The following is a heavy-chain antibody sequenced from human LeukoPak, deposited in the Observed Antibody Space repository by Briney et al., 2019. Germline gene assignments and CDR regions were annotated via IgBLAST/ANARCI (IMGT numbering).Heavy chain of an antibody. J-gene: IGHJ4*02. CDR1: GGSISSRGYY. CDR2: IYYGGNT. Sequence: SETLSLTCTVSGGSISSRGYYWGWIRQPPGKGLEWIGSIYYGGNTYYNPSLKSRVTISVDTSKNQFSLKLSSVTAADTAVYYCARVRDDYDDYWGQGTLVTVSS. V-gene: IGHV4-39*07. CDR3: ARVRDDYDDY. D-gene: IGHD4/OR15-4a*01.